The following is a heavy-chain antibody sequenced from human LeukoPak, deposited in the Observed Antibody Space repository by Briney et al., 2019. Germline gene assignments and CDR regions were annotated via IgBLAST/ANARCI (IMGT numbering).Heavy chain of an antibody. J-gene: IGHJ5*02. CDR2: IIPIFGTA. D-gene: IGHD2-2*01. V-gene: IGHV1-69*06. CDR1: GGTFSSYA. CDR3: AVSQLLLPPPRWFDP. Sequence: ASVKVSCKASGGTFSSYAISWVRQAPGQGLEWMGGIIPIFGTANYAQKFQGRVTMTEDTSTDTAYMELSSLRSEDTAVYYCAVSQLLLPPPRWFDPWGQGTLVTVSS.